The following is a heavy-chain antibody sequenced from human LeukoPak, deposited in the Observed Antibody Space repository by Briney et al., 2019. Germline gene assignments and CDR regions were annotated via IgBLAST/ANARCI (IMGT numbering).Heavy chain of an antibody. CDR2: IIHSGST. Sequence: SETLSLTCAVYGGSFSGYYWSWIRQPPGKGLEWIGEIIHSGSTNHNPSLKSRVTISVDTSKNQFSLKLSSVTAADTAVYYCARLVRKPLEYSSSSLDYWGQGTLVTVSS. V-gene: IGHV4-34*12. CDR1: GGSFSGYY. J-gene: IGHJ4*02. D-gene: IGHD6-6*01. CDR3: ARLVRKPLEYSSSSLDY.